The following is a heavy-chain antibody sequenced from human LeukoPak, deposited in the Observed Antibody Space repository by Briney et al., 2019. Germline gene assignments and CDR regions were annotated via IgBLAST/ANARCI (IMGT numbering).Heavy chain of an antibody. Sequence: SETLSLTCSVSGDSISSGSYYWSWIRQPAGKGLEWIGRIYTSGSTNYNPSLKSRVTISVDTSKNQFSLKLSSVTAADTAVYYCARLKPVLRYFDWLLRITYYFDYWGQGTLVTVSS. CDR2: IYTSGST. CDR1: GDSISSGSYY. V-gene: IGHV4-61*02. D-gene: IGHD3-9*01. J-gene: IGHJ4*02. CDR3: ARLKPVLRYFDWLLRITYYFDY.